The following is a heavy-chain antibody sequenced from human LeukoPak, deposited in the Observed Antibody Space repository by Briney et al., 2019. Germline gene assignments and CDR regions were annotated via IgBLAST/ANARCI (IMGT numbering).Heavy chain of an antibody. CDR1: GFIFNNYD. CDR2: ISNDGGGT. CDR3: AKGSSGYFFDL. Sequence: GGSLRLSCAASGFIFNNYDLVWVSQAPGKGLEWVSAISNDGGGTTYADFVKGRFSVSRDNSKNTLFLQMNSLRAEDTALYYCAKGSSGYFFDLWGQGTLVTVSS. D-gene: IGHD3-22*01. V-gene: IGHV3-23*01. J-gene: IGHJ4*02.